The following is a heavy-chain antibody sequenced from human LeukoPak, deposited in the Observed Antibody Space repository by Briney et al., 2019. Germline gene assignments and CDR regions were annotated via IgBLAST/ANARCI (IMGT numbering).Heavy chain of an antibody. CDR1: GFTFSSYA. D-gene: IGHD6-13*01. CDR3: ARDSRAAAGTLSLDY. V-gene: IGHV3-30-3*01. Sequence: PGGSLRLSCAASGFTFSSYAKHWVRQAPGKGLEWVAVISYDGSNKYYADSVKGRFTISRDNSKNTLYLQMNSLRAEDTAVYYCARDSRAAAGTLSLDYWGQGTLVTVSS. J-gene: IGHJ4*02. CDR2: ISYDGSNK.